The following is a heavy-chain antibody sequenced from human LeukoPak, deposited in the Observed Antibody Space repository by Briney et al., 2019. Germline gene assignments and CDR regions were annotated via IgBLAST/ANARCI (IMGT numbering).Heavy chain of an antibody. CDR1: GLTVSSTY. V-gene: IGHV3-66*01. J-gene: IGHJ4*02. CDR2: IYSGGST. CDR3: ASSGNGYNFFFDY. Sequence: GGSPRLSCIASGLTVSSTYMSWVRQAPGKGLEWVSVIYSGGSTYYADSVKGRFTISRDNSKNTLYLQMNSLRAEDTAVYYCASSGNGYNFFFDYWGQGTLVTVFS. D-gene: IGHD5-24*01.